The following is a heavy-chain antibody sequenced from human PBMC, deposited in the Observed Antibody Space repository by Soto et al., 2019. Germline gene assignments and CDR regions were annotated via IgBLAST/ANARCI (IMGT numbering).Heavy chain of an antibody. CDR2: ISYSENT. V-gene: IGHV4-59*08. CDR3: ARLGFYYQSLDP. CDR1: GGSITTYY. J-gene: IGHJ5*02. Sequence: SETLSLTCTVSGGSITTYYWNWIRQPPGKGLEWFGYISYSENTNYNPSLKSRVAISLDTSKSQFSLTLISVTASDTAVYYCARLGFYYQSLDPWGHGTLVTVSS. D-gene: IGHD2-2*01.